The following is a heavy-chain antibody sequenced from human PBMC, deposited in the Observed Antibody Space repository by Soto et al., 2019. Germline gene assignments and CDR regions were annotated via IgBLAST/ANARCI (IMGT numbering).Heavy chain of an antibody. CDR3: ARSRYYYDSSGYYYTGHNWYFDL. V-gene: IGHV3-33*01. Sequence: QVQLVESGGGVVQPGRSLRLSCAASGFTFSSYGMHWVRQAPGKGLEWVAVIWYDGSNKYYADSVKGRFTISRDNSKNTLYLQMNSLRAEDTAVYYCARSRYYYDSSGYYYTGHNWYFDLWGRGTLVNVSS. CDR2: IWYDGSNK. D-gene: IGHD3-22*01. CDR1: GFTFSSYG. J-gene: IGHJ2*01.